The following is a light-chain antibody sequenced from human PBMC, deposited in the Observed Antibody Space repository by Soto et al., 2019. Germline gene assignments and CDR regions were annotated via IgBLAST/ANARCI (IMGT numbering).Light chain of an antibody. Sequence: QSVLTQPPSASGTPGQRVSISCSGSSSNIGRNYVYWYQQFPGTAPKLLIYRNDERPSGVPDRFSGSKSGTSAFLAISGLRSEDEADYYCAAWDARLRVGVFGGGTKVTVL. CDR1: SSNIGRNY. V-gene: IGLV1-47*01. J-gene: IGLJ3*02. CDR2: RND. CDR3: AAWDARLRVGV.